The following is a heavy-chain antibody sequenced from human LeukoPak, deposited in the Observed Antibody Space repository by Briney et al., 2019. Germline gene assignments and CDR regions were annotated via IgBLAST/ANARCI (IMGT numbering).Heavy chain of an antibody. CDR3: TTDINPPLGRGHRRCTGGDCYRDKFRGN. J-gene: IGHJ4*02. CDR1: GFTFSNAW. V-gene: IGHV3-15*01. D-gene: IGHD2-21*02. CDR2: IKSKTDGGTT. Sequence: GGSLRLSCAASGFTFSNAWMSWVRQAPGKGLEWVGRIKSKTDGGTTDYAAPVKGRFTISRDDSKNTLYLQMNSLKTEDTAVYYCTTDINPPLGRGHRRCTGGDCYRDKFRGNWGQGTLVTVSS.